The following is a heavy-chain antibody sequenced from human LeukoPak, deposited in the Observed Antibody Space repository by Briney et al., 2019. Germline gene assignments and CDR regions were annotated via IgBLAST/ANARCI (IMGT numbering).Heavy chain of an antibody. D-gene: IGHD6-19*01. J-gene: IGHJ6*02. CDR1: GVSISAYY. V-gene: IGHV4-4*07. Sequence: PSETLSLTCSVSGVSISAYYWSWIRQPAGKGLEWIGRIYPGESIYASENTNYNPSLKSRVSMSGDTSKNQVSLKLRSVTAADTAVYYCARRPSGWLVLYYYYGMDVWGQGTTVTVSS. CDR3: ARRPSGWLVLYYYYGMDV. CDR2: IYPGESIYASENT.